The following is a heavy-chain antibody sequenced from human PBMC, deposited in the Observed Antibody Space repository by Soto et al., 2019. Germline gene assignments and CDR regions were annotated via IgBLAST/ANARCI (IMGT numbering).Heavy chain of an antibody. J-gene: IGHJ6*03. CDR2: IYYSGST. CDR1: GGSISSYY. Sequence: SETLSLTCTVSGGSISSYYWSWIRQPPGKTLEYIGYIYYSGSTSYSPSLKSRITISIDTSKSQFSLELGSVTAADTAVYYCASLIGSGSNPRTGYYHMDVWGKGTKVTVSS. CDR3: ASLIGSGSNPRTGYYHMDV. D-gene: IGHD3-10*01. V-gene: IGHV4-59*08.